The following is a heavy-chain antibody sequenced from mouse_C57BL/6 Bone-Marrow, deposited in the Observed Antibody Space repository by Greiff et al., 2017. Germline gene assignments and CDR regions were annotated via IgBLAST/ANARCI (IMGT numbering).Heavy chain of an antibody. CDR1: GYTFTSYG. V-gene: IGHV1-81*01. CDR2: IYPRSGNT. J-gene: IGHJ3*01. Sequence: VHLVESGAELARPGASVKLSCKASGYTFTSYGISWVKQRTGQGLEWIGEIYPRSGNTYYNEKFKGKATLTADKSSSTAYMELRSLTSEDSAVYFCAREGGYDGAWFAYWGQGTLVTVSA. D-gene: IGHD2-2*01. CDR3: AREGGYDGAWFAY.